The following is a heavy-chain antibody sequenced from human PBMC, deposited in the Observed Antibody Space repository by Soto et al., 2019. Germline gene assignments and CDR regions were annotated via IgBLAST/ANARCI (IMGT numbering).Heavy chain of an antibody. CDR3: ARYSSRNGPDY. Sequence: PGESLKISCKGSGYSFTNYWIGWVRQMPGKGLEWVAIICPGDSQTRYSPSFQGQVTISVDKSISTAYLQWSSLKASDTAMYYCARYSSRNGPDYWGQGTMVTVSS. D-gene: IGHD3-10*01. J-gene: IGHJ4*02. CDR1: GYSFTNYW. V-gene: IGHV5-51*01. CDR2: ICPGDSQT.